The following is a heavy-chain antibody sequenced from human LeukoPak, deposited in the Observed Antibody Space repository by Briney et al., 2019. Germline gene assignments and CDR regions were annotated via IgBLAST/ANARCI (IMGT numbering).Heavy chain of an antibody. V-gene: IGHV4-59*01. J-gene: IGHJ4*02. D-gene: IGHD5-24*01. CDR2: IYYSGST. Sequence: SETLSLTCTVSGGSISSYYWSWIRQPPGKGLEWIGYIYYSGSTNYNPSLKSRVTISVDTSKNQFSLKLSSVTAADTAVYYCARAASDGYNYYWGQGTLVTVSS. CDR1: GGSISSYY. CDR3: ARAASDGYNYY.